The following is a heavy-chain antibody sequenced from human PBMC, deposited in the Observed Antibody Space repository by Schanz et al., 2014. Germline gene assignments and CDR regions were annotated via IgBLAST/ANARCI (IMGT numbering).Heavy chain of an antibody. D-gene: IGHD1-26*01. CDR1: GFTFRDYS. CDR2: ISSSSSTI. J-gene: IGHJ4*02. V-gene: IGHV3-48*02. Sequence: EVQLVESGGGLVQPGGSLRLSCEASGFTFRDYSMNWVRQAPGKGPEWISYISSSSSTIYYADSVKGRFTISRDNAKNSLYLQMNSLRDEDTAVYYCARGGATRFDYWGQGTLVTVSS. CDR3: ARGGATRFDY.